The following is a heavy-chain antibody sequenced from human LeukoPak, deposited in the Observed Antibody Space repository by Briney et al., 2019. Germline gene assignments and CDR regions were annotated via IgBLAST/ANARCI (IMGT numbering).Heavy chain of an antibody. Sequence: GGSLRLSCAASGFTFSSYAMSWVRRAPGKGLEWVSAISGSGGSTYYADSVKGRFTISRDNSKNTLYLQMNSLRAEDTAVYYCAKDPFAYCGGDCYAYYFDYWGQGTLVTVSS. CDR1: GFTFSSYA. D-gene: IGHD2-21*02. CDR2: ISGSGGST. J-gene: IGHJ4*02. V-gene: IGHV3-23*01. CDR3: AKDPFAYCGGDCYAYYFDY.